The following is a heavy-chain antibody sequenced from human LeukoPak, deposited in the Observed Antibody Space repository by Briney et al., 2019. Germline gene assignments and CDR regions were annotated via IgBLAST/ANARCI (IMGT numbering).Heavy chain of an antibody. CDR1: GYTFTSYY. J-gene: IGHJ3*02. CDR2: ISPSGGST. Sequence: ASVNVSCKASGYTFTSYYMHWVRQAPGQGLEWMGIISPSGGSTSYAQKFQGRVTMTRDTSTSTVYMELSSLRSEDTAVYYCARGRFSQDAFDIWGQGTMVTVSS. V-gene: IGHV1-46*01. D-gene: IGHD3-3*01. CDR3: ARGRFSQDAFDI.